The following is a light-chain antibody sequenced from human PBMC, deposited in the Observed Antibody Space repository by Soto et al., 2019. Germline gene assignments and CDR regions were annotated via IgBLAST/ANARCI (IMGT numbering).Light chain of an antibody. CDR2: AAS. V-gene: IGKV1-12*01. CDR3: QQANSFPFT. CDR1: QTISAW. Sequence: DIRLTQSPSSVSASIGDRVTITCRASQTISAWLAWYQQKPGKAPKLLIYAASSLQSGVPSRFSGSGSGTDFTLTISSLQPEDFATYYCQQANSFPFTFGPGTKVDIK. J-gene: IGKJ3*01.